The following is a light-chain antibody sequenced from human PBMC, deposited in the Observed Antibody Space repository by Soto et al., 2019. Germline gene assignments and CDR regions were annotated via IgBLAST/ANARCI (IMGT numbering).Light chain of an antibody. Sequence: EVVLTQSPGTLSLSPGERATLSCRASQSVDSSTLAWYQQKPGQAPRLLISGASKRATGTPDRFSASGSGKYFTVTISRLEPEEFAVFYRHRFDDSLTFGGGTKVEIK. CDR3: HRFDDSLT. J-gene: IGKJ4*01. CDR2: GAS. CDR1: QSVDSST. V-gene: IGKV3-20*01.